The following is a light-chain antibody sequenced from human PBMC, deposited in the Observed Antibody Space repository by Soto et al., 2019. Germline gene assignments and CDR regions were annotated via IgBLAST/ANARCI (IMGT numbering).Light chain of an antibody. V-gene: IGLV2-14*01. Sequence: QSVLTQPASVSGSPGQSITISCTGTSSDVGGYNYVSWYQQHPGKAPKFMIYEVSNRPSGVCSRFSGSKSGNTASLTISGLQAEDEADYYCSSYTGSNIVFGGGTKVTVL. J-gene: IGLJ3*02. CDR1: SSDVGGYNY. CDR2: EVS. CDR3: SSYTGSNIV.